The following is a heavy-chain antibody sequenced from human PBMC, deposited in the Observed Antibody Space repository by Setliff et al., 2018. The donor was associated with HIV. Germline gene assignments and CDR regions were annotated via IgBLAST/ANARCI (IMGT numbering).Heavy chain of an antibody. CDR3: GRGDSLLESIVWFDR. Sequence: ASVKVSCKVSGGSFSSYGFTWVRQAPGQGLEWMGGLIPLFGSANYPQKFQGRVTMTADESTRTGYMELRRLRFEDTAMYYCGRGDSLLESIVWFDRWGQGTLVTVSS. D-gene: IGHD1-1*01. CDR2: LIPLFGSA. V-gene: IGHV1-69*13. J-gene: IGHJ5*02. CDR1: GGSFSSYG.